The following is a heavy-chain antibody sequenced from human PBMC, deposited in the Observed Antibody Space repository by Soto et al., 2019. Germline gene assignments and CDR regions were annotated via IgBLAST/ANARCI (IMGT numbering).Heavy chain of an antibody. J-gene: IGHJ4*02. CDR1: GYTFTSYY. V-gene: IGHV1-46*01. CDR2: INPSGGST. CDR3: ARDGRYCSGASCSIGLYLDY. D-gene: IGHD2-15*01. Sequence: AAVKVSCKASGYTFTSYYMHWVRQAPGQGLEWMGIINPSGGSTSYAQRFQGRVTMTRDTSTSKVYMELSRMRSEDTAVYYCARDGRYCSGASCSIGLYLDYWGQGTLVTVSS.